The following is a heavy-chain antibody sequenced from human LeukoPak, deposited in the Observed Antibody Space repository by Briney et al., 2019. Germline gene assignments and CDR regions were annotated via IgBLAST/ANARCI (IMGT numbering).Heavy chain of an antibody. D-gene: IGHD3-3*01. V-gene: IGHV3-72*01. J-gene: IGHJ4*02. Sequence: GGSLRLSCVASGFTFSDHDMDWVRQAPGKGLEWVGRSRHKVGSYTTEYAASVRGRFTISRDESKTSLHLQMKSLKTEDTAVYYCSVRLAGVGYWGQGALVGVSS. CDR2: SRHKVGSYTT. CDR1: GFTFSDHD. CDR3: SVRLAGVGY.